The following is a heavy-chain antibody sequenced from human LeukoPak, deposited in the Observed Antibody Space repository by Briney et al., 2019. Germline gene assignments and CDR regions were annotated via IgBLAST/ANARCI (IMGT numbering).Heavy chain of an antibody. CDR2: VLDSERT. J-gene: IGHJ4*02. D-gene: IGHD5-18*01. V-gene: IGHV4-59*11. CDR3: ATIKRGSIFGYFDF. Sequence: PSETLSLTCTVSGGSISTHYWSWIRQPPGKGLEWIGYVLDSERTKDNPSLKSRATLPADTSKNQFSLRLTSVTAADSAVYYCATIKRGSIFGYFDFWGQGVLVTVSS. CDR1: GGSISTHY.